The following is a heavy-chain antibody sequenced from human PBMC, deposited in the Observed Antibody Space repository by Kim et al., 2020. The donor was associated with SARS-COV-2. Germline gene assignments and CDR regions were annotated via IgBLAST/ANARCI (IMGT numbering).Heavy chain of an antibody. CDR3: ARDIASYSSGWIYYYYGMDV. CDR2: ISYDGSNK. CDR1: GFTFSSYG. V-gene: IGHV3-30*03. D-gene: IGHD3-22*01. J-gene: IGHJ6*02. Sequence: GGSLRLSCVASGFTFSSYGMHWVRQAPGKGLEWVAVISYDGSNKNYVDSVKGRFTISRDNSKNTLYLQMNGLRATDTAVYYCARDIASYSSGWIYYYYGMDVCGQRATVTVSS.